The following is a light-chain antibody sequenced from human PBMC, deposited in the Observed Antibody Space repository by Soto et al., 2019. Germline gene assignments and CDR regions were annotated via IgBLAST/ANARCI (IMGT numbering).Light chain of an antibody. CDR3: QQYCGT. J-gene: IGKJ1*01. CDR1: QSVSSSY. Sequence: EIVLTQSPGTLSLSPGERATLSCRASQSVSSSYLAWYQQKPGQAPRLLIYGASSSATGIPDRFSGSGSGTDFTLTISRLEPEDFAVYYCQQYCGTFGQGTKVEIK. V-gene: IGKV3-20*01. CDR2: GAS.